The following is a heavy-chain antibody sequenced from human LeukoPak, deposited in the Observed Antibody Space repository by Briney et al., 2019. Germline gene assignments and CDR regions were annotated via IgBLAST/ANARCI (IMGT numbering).Heavy chain of an antibody. Sequence: ASVKVSCKASGYTFTVYYMHWVRQAPGQGLEWLGWINPNSGDTKYAQKFQGRVTMTRDTSISTAFMELSRLRSDDTAVYYCAGDYDILTGSFHYWGQGTLVTVSS. CDR3: AGDYDILTGSFHY. V-gene: IGHV1-2*02. D-gene: IGHD3-9*01. CDR1: GYTFTVYY. CDR2: INPNSGDT. J-gene: IGHJ4*02.